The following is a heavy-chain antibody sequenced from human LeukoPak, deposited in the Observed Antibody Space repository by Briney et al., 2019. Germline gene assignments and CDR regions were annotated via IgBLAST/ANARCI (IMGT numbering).Heavy chain of an antibody. D-gene: IGHD2-21*02. Sequence: GGSLRLSCAASGFTFSSYGMHWVRQAPGKGLEWVAVISYDGSNKYYADSVKGRSTISRDNSKNTLCLQMNSLRAEDTAVYYCAKLSVVVVTANAFDIWGQGTMVTVSS. CDR3: AKLSVVVVTANAFDI. CDR1: GFTFSSYG. CDR2: ISYDGSNK. V-gene: IGHV3-30*18. J-gene: IGHJ3*02.